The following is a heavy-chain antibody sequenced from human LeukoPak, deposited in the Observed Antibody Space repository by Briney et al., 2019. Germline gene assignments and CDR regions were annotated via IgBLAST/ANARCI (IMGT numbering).Heavy chain of an antibody. Sequence: PGRSLRLSCAASGSTFSSYAMHWVRQAPGKGLEWVAVISYDGSNKYYADSVKGRFTISRDNSKNTLYLQMNSLRAEDTAVYYCARDGIAARWVSGNANNWFDPWGQGTLVTVSS. CDR3: ARDGIAARWVSGNANNWFDP. CDR2: ISYDGSNK. V-gene: IGHV3-30*01. D-gene: IGHD6-6*01. CDR1: GSTFSSYA. J-gene: IGHJ5*02.